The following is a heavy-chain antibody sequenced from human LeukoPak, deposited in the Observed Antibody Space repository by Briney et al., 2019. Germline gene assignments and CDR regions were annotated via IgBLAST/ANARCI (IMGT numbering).Heavy chain of an antibody. Sequence: AGGSLRLSCAASGFTFSSYAMNWVRLSAGKGLEWVSAITDNGNTTYYADSVQGRFTIPRDNSKNTLYLQMSSLGVEDTAVYYCATLRLSDHFDYWGLGTLVTVSS. D-gene: IGHD2-15*01. CDR2: ITDNGNTT. CDR1: GFTFSSYA. V-gene: IGHV3-23*05. J-gene: IGHJ4*02. CDR3: ATLRLSDHFDY.